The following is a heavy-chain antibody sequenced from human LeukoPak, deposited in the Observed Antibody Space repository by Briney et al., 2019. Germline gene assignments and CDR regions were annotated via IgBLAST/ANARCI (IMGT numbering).Heavy chain of an antibody. CDR2: INHSGST. J-gene: IGHJ4*02. D-gene: IGHD1-26*01. Sequence: SETLSLTCAVYGESFSGYYWSWIRQPPGKGLEWIGEINHSGSTNYNPSLKSRVTISVDTFKNQFSLKLSSVTAADTAVYYCARGRWRWSSATYYNFDYWGQGALVTVSS. CDR1: GESFSGYY. CDR3: ARGRWRWSSATYYNFDY. V-gene: IGHV4-34*01.